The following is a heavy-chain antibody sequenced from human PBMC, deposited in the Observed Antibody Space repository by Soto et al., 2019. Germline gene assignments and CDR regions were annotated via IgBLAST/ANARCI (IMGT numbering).Heavy chain of an antibody. Sequence: QVQLQESAPGLVKPSETLSLTCTVSGGSISSYCWSWIRQPPGKGMEWIGYIYYNGSTNYNPSLKCRVTISVDTSKNQFSLELSPVTAADTAVYYCARDRPARASGYPLSAPYYYSVMDAWGQGNTLTVSS. J-gene: IGHJ6*02. V-gene: IGHV4-59*01. D-gene: IGHD5-12*01. CDR3: ARDRPARASGYPLSAPYYYSVMDA. CDR1: GGSISSYC. CDR2: IYYNGST.